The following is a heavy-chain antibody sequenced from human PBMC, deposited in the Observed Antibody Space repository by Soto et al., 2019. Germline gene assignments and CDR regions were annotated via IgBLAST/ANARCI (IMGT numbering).Heavy chain of an antibody. Sequence: EVQLVESGGGLVKPGGSLRLSCAASGFTFSSYSMNWVRQAPGKGLEWVSSISSSSSYIYYADSVKGRFTISRDNAKNSLYLQMNSLRAEDTAVYYCARDFDYGDYVFLGWFDPWGQGTLVTVSS. CDR3: ARDFDYGDYVFLGWFDP. J-gene: IGHJ5*02. CDR2: ISSSSSYI. CDR1: GFTFSSYS. V-gene: IGHV3-21*01. D-gene: IGHD4-17*01.